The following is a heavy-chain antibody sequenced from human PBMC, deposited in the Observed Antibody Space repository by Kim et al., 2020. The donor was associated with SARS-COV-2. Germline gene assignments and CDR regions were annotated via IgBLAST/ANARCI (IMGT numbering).Heavy chain of an antibody. CDR3: ARHLRNWYFDL. J-gene: IGHJ2*01. V-gene: IGHV4-39*01. Sequence: SETLSLTCSVSGGSISSSDYYWGWIRQPPGKGLEWIATIYYSGNTYYNPSLKGRVTISVDTSKKQISLRLSSVTAADAAVYYCARHLRNWYFDLWGRGTLVTVSS. CDR2: IYYSGNT. CDR1: GGSISSSDYY.